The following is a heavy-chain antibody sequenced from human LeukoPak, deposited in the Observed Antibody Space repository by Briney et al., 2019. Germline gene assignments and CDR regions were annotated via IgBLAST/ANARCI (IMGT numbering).Heavy chain of an antibody. J-gene: IGHJ4*02. D-gene: IGHD5-18*01. V-gene: IGHV4-59*12. Sequence: PSETLSLTCTVSGGSISSYYWSWIRQPPGKGLEWIGYIYYSGSTNYNPSLKSRVTISVDTSKNQFSLKLSSVTAADTAVYYCARGEDTAFSSDYWGQGTLVTVSS. CDR2: IYYSGST. CDR1: GGSISSYY. CDR3: ARGEDTAFSSDY.